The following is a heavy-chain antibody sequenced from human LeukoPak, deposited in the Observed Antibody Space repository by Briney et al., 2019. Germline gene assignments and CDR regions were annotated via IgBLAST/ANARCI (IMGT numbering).Heavy chain of an antibody. CDR1: GGSFSGYY. Sequence: SETLSLTCAVYGGSFSGYYWSWIRQPPGKGLEWIGEINHSGSTNYNPSLKSRVTISVDTSKNQFSLKLSSVTAADTAVYYCARGNYDFWSGYSGYFDYWGQGTLVTVSS. CDR3: ARGNYDFWSGYSGYFDY. J-gene: IGHJ4*02. V-gene: IGHV4-34*01. CDR2: INHSGST. D-gene: IGHD3-3*01.